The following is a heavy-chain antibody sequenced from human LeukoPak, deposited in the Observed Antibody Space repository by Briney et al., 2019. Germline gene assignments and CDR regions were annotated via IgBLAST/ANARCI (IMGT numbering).Heavy chain of an antibody. D-gene: IGHD1-1*01. J-gene: IGHJ4*02. CDR1: GYTFTSYY. CDR3: ARGRAPGGWNDILY. CDR2: INPSGGST. Sequence: GASVTVSCTASGYTFTSYYMHWVRQAPGQGLEWMGIINPSGGSTSHAQKFQGRVSVTRDTSTSTVYMELSSLRSEDTAVYYCARGRAPGGWNDILYWGQGTLVTVSS. V-gene: IGHV1-46*01.